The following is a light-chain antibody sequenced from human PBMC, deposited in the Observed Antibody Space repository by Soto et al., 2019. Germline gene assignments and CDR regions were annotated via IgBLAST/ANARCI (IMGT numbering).Light chain of an antibody. CDR2: GNT. CDR1: NSNRGAGYG. Sequence: QAVVTQPPSVSGAPGQRVTVSCTGSNSNRGAGYGVHWYQHLPGTAPKLLIYGNTNRPSGVPDRFSASKSGTSASLAISGLQAEDEADYYCQSYDSSLSGVVFGGGTKLTVL. CDR3: QSYDSSLSGVV. V-gene: IGLV1-40*01. J-gene: IGLJ3*02.